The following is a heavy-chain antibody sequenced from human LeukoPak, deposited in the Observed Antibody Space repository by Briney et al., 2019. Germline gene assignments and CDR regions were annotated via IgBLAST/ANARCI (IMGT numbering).Heavy chain of an antibody. CDR3: AKDFRLGFDI. J-gene: IGHJ3*02. D-gene: IGHD3-16*01. CDR1: GFTFSSYA. Sequence: GGSLRLSCAASGFTFSSYAMSWVRQAPGKGLEWVSAISGSGGSTYYADSVKGRFTISRDKSKNTLYLQRNSLRAEDTAVYYCAKDFRLGFDIWGQGTMVTVSS. V-gene: IGHV3-23*01. CDR2: ISGSGGST.